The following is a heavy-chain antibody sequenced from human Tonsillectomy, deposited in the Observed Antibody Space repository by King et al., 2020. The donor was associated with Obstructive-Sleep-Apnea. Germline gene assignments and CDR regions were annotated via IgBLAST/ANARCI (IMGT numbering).Heavy chain of an antibody. CDR2: ISSISSYI. CDR3: ARDQVAAPPLYYYSDY. D-gene: IGHD6-13*01. J-gene: IGHJ4*02. V-gene: IGHV3-21*01. CDR1: GFTFSTYN. Sequence: DVQLVESGGGLVKPGGSLRLSCAASGFTFSTYNMNWVRQAPGRVLESVSSISSISSYIYYADLVKGRFTISRYNAKNSLYLQRNSLRAEDTAVYYCARDQVAAPPLYYYSDYWGQGTLVTVSS.